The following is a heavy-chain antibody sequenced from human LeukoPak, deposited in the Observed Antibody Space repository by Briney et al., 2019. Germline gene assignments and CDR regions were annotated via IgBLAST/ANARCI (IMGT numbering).Heavy chain of an antibody. J-gene: IGHJ4*02. CDR2: ISWNSGSI. V-gene: IGHV3-9*01. Sequence: GGSLRLSCAASGFTFDDYAMHWVRQAPGKGLEWVSGISWNSGSIGYADSVKCRFTISRDNAKNSLYLQMNSLRAEDTALYYCAKERGNSGYDYWGQGTLVTVSS. CDR1: GFTFDDYA. CDR3: AKERGNSGYDY. D-gene: IGHD5-12*01.